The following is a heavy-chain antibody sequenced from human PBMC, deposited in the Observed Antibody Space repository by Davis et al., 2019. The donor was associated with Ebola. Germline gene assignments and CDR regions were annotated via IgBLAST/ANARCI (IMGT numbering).Heavy chain of an antibody. V-gene: IGHV3-15*01. D-gene: IGHD3-10*01. J-gene: IGHJ4*02. CDR3: TTGLEPGWFGDFDY. CDR1: GFPFPNAW. Sequence: GESLKISCTASGFPFPNAWMSWVRQTPGKGLEWIGRIKSKIDGGTTDYAAPVKGRFTISRDDAKSAVFLHMNSLKTEDTALYYCTTGLEPGWFGDFDYWGQGTLVTVSS. CDR2: IKSKIDGGTT.